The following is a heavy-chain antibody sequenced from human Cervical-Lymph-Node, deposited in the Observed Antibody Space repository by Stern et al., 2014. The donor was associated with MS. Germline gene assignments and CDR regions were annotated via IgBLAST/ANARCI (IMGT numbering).Heavy chain of an antibody. V-gene: IGHV4-59*01. D-gene: IGHD5-24*01. Sequence: QVQLQESGPGLVKPSETLSLTCSVSGGSMTDYYWSWIRQPPGKGLEWIGYVYHTGSTSYNPCIKSRVTISIDTSKSQFSLKVNSVTAADTAVYYCARGGRMASMFYWGQGTLVTVSS. CDR1: GGSMTDYY. CDR2: VYHTGST. CDR3: ARGGRMASMFY. J-gene: IGHJ4*02.